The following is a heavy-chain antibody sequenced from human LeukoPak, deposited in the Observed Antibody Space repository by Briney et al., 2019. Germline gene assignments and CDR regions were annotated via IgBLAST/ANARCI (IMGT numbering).Heavy chain of an antibody. CDR2: TFYRSKWYN. V-gene: IGHV6-1*01. CDR3: ARDPGNTGWPYFDH. D-gene: IGHD6-19*01. Sequence: SQTLSLTCAISGDRVSSHSSTWNWIRQSPSRGLEWLGRTFYRSKWYNDYGVSVKGRIIINPDTSKNQFSLQLISVSPEDTAMYFCARDPGNTGWPYFDHWGQGSLVTVSS. CDR1: GDRVSSHSST. J-gene: IGHJ4*02.